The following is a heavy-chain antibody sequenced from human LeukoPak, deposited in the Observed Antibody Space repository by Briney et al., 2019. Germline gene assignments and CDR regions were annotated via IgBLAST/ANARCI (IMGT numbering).Heavy chain of an antibody. CDR3: ARREYSSAWDY. J-gene: IGHJ4*02. CDR2: IYYSGST. V-gene: IGHV4-59*08. Sequence: PSETLSLTCTVSGGSISSYYWSWIRQPPGKGLEWIGYIYYSGSTNYNPSLKSRVTISVDTSKNQFSPKLSSVTAADTAVYYCARREYSSAWDYWGQGTLVIVSS. CDR1: GGSISSYY. D-gene: IGHD6-6*01.